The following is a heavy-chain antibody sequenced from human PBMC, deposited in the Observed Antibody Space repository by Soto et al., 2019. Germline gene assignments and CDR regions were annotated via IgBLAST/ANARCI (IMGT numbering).Heavy chain of an antibody. Sequence: GRSLTLSXAASGFSFRNFAMSWVRQAPGKGLEWVAGIGASGDITWYADSVKGRLSISRDNSKNTLYLQLNSLRFEDTAVYYCAKDDFTDRGDDYFDYWGPGTLVTVSS. D-gene: IGHD2-21*02. V-gene: IGHV3-23*01. CDR1: GFSFRNFA. CDR2: IGASGDIT. CDR3: AKDDFTDRGDDYFDY. J-gene: IGHJ4*02.